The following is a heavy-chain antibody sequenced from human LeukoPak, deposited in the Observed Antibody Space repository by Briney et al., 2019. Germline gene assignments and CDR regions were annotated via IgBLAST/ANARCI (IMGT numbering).Heavy chain of an antibody. Sequence: SETLSLTCTVSGGSISSYCWSWIRQPPGKGLEWIGYIYYSGSTNYNPSLKSRVTISVDTSKNQFSLKLSSVAAADTAVYYCARGNGSYSTLAYDYWGQGTLVTVSS. D-gene: IGHD1-26*01. J-gene: IGHJ4*02. CDR3: ARGNGSYSTLAYDY. CDR2: IYYSGST. V-gene: IGHV4-59*01. CDR1: GGSISSYC.